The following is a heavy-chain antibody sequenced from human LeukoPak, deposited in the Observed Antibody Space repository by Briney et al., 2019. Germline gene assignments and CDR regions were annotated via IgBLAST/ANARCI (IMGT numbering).Heavy chain of an antibody. V-gene: IGHV4-34*01. CDR3: ARGRGSSWFDY. D-gene: IGHD6-13*01. Sequence: AETLSLTCAVYGGSFSGYYWSWIRQPPGKGLEWIGEINHSGSTNYNPSLKSRVTISVDTSKNQFSLKLSSVTAADTAVYYCARGRGSSWFDYWGQGTLVTVSS. J-gene: IGHJ4*02. CDR1: GGSFSGYY. CDR2: INHSGST.